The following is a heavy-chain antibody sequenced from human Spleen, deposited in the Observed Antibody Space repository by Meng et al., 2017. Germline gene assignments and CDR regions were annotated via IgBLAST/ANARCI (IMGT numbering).Heavy chain of an antibody. V-gene: IGHV4-34*01. CDR1: GGSFSGYY. CDR3: ARGVRGVIHY. CDR2: INHSGST. J-gene: IGHJ4*02. D-gene: IGHD3-10*01. Sequence: GSLRLSCAVYGGSFSGYYWSWIRQPPGKGLEWIGEINHSGSTNYNPSLKSRVTISVDTSKNQFSLKLSSVTAADAAVYYCARGVRGVIHYWGQGTLVTVSS.